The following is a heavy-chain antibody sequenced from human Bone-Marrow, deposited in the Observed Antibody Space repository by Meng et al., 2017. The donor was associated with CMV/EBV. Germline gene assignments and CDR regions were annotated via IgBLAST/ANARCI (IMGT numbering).Heavy chain of an antibody. Sequence: GESLKISCAASGFTFSSYSMNWVRQAPGKGLEWVSVIYSGGSTYYADSVKGRFTISRDNSKNTLYLQMNSLRAEDTAVYYCAKDMSSGWYNYYYYGMDVWGQGTTVTVSS. J-gene: IGHJ6*02. CDR3: AKDMSSGWYNYYYYGMDV. CDR2: IYSGGST. V-gene: IGHV3-NL1*01. CDR1: GFTFSSYS. D-gene: IGHD6-19*01.